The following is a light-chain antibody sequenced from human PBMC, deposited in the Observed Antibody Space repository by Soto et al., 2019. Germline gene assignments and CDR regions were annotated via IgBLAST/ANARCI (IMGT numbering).Light chain of an antibody. Sequence: EIVLTQSPGTLSLSPGDRATLSCRASQSVSSSKLAWYQQNPGQAPRLLLFGVSNRATGIPARFSGSGSGTEFSLTISSLQSEDFAVYYCQQYDYWPRTFGQGTKVDIK. V-gene: IGKV3-15*01. CDR3: QQYDYWPRT. CDR2: GVS. CDR1: QSVSSS. J-gene: IGKJ1*01.